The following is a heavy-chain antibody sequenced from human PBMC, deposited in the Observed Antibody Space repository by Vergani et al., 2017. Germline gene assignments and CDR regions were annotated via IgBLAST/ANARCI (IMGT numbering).Heavy chain of an antibody. CDR1: GFTFSNYD. D-gene: IGHD3-16*01. CDR2: IRSDASNK. J-gene: IGHJ4*02. CDR3: GGLAVFDY. Sequence: QVHLVESGGGVVQPGRSLRLSCVVSGFTFSNYDMHWARQAPGKGLEWVAFIRSDASNKYYGDSVKGRFTISRDNSKNTLYLQMTSLRAEDTAVYYCGGLAVFDYWGQGTLVTVSS. V-gene: IGHV3-30*02.